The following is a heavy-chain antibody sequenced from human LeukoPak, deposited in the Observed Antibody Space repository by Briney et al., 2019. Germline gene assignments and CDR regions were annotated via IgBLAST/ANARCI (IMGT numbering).Heavy chain of an antibody. Sequence: GASVKVSCKVSGYTLTELSMHWVRQAPGKGLEWMGGFDPEDGETIYAQKFQGRVTMTEDTSTDTAYMELSSPRSEDTAVYYCATGDTVRHLPFDYWGQGTLVTVSS. J-gene: IGHJ4*02. V-gene: IGHV1-24*01. D-gene: IGHD3-10*01. CDR3: ATGDTVRHLPFDY. CDR2: FDPEDGET. CDR1: GYTLTELS.